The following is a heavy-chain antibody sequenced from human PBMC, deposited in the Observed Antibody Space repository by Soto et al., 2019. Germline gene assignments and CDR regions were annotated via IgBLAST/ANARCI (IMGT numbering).Heavy chain of an antibody. CDR2: ISYDGSNK. D-gene: IGHD6-13*01. J-gene: IGHJ6*02. CDR3: ATPGSTSSYYYNSMGV. Sequence: GGSLRLSCAASGFTFSSYGMHWVRQAPGKGLEWVAVISYDGSNKYYADSLRGRFTISRDNSKNTLYLQMNRLRAEDTAVYYGATPGSTSSYYYNSMGVWGQGTTVRVSS. V-gene: IGHV3-30*03. CDR1: GFTFSSYG.